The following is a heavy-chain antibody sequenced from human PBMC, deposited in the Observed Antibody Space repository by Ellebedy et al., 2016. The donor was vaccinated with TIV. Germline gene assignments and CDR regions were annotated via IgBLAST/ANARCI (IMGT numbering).Heavy chain of an antibody. D-gene: IGHD5-18*01. Sequence: AASVKVSCKASGYTFTSYAMHWVRQAPGQRLEWMGWINAGNGNTKYSQKFQGRVTITRDTSASTAYMELSSLRSEDTAVYYCARDSGHSYGYEGLDDYGMDVWGQGTTVTVSS. CDR2: INAGNGNT. CDR1: GYTFTSYA. J-gene: IGHJ6*02. V-gene: IGHV1-3*01. CDR3: ARDSGHSYGYEGLDDYGMDV.